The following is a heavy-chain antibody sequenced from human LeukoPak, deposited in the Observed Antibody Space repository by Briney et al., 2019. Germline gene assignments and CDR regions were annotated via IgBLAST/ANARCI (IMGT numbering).Heavy chain of an antibody. J-gene: IGHJ4*02. Sequence: PGGSLRLSCAASGFTFSSYSMNWVRQAPGKGLEWVSSISSSSSYIYYADSVKGRFTISRDNAKNSLYLQMNSLRAEDTAVYYCASRPYGVRGVGGFDYWGQGTLVTVSS. D-gene: IGHD3-10*01. CDR2: ISSSSSYI. V-gene: IGHV3-21*01. CDR3: ASRPYGVRGVGGFDY. CDR1: GFTFSSYS.